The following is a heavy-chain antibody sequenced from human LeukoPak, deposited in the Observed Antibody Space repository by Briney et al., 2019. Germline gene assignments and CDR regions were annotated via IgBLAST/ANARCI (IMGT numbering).Heavy chain of an antibody. V-gene: IGHV3-33*06. D-gene: IGHD3-22*01. J-gene: IGHJ4*02. CDR3: VKDQYHDSSGYYFDY. CDR1: GFTFSSYG. Sequence: PGRSLRLSCAASGFTFSSYGMHWVRQAPGKGLEWVAGIWYDGNNKYYADSVKGRFTISRDNSKNTLYLQMNSLRAEDTAVYYCVKDQYHDSSGYYFDYWGQGTLVTVSS. CDR2: IWYDGNNK.